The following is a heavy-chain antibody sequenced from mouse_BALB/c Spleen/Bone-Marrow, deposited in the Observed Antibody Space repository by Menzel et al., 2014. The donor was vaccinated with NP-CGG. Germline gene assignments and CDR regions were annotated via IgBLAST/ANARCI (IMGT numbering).Heavy chain of an antibody. CDR1: GYSFTSYW. V-gene: IGHV1-61*01. Sequence: QVQLQQSGAELVRPGASVKLSCKASGYSFTSYWMNWVKQRPGQGLEWIGMIHPSDSETRLNQRFKDKATLTVDKSSSTAYMQLSSPTSEDSAVYYCAREREITTVVAGDWYFDVWGAGTTVTVSS. D-gene: IGHD1-1*01. CDR3: AREREITTVVAGDWYFDV. J-gene: IGHJ1*01. CDR2: IHPSDSET.